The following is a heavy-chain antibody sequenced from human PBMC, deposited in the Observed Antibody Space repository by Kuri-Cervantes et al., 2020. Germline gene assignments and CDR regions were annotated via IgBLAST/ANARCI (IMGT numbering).Heavy chain of an antibody. CDR3: ARVGAWFYYYDSSGYFGGMDV. J-gene: IGHJ6*02. D-gene: IGHD3-22*01. Sequence: GGSLRLSCAASGFTFSSYAMHWVRQAPGKGLEWVAVIWYDGSNKYYADSVKGRFTLPRDNSKTTLYLQINSLRAEDTAVYYCARVGAWFYYYDSSGYFGGMDVWGQGTTVTVSS. V-gene: IGHV3-33*08. CDR1: GFTFSSYA. CDR2: IWYDGSNK.